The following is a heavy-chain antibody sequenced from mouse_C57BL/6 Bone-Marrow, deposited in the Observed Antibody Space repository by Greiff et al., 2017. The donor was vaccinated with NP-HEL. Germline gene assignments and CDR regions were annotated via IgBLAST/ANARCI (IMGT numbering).Heavy chain of an antibody. J-gene: IGHJ4*01. CDR2: ISSGGDYI. V-gene: IGHV5-9-1*02. Sequence: DVMLVESGEGLVKPGGSLKLSCAASGFTFSSYAMSWVRQTPEKRLEWVAYISSGGDYIYYADTVKGRFTISRDNARNTLYLQMSSLKSEDTAMYYCTRDAITTVVAKDYYAMDYWGQGTSVTVSS. CDR3: TRDAITTVVAKDYYAMDY. D-gene: IGHD1-1*01. CDR1: GFTFSSYA.